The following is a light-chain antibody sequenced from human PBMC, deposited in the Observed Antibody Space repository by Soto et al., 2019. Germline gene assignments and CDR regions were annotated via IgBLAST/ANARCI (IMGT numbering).Light chain of an antibody. CDR3: LSYAGGTNGV. Sequence: QSALTQPPSASGSLGQSVTISCTGTSSDIGGYNYVSWYQQHPGKAPKLMISAVTERPSGVPVRFSGSKSGNTASLTVSGLQAEDEADYYCLSYAGGTNGVFGGGTKLTVL. CDR2: AVT. V-gene: IGLV2-8*01. J-gene: IGLJ3*02. CDR1: SSDIGGYNY.